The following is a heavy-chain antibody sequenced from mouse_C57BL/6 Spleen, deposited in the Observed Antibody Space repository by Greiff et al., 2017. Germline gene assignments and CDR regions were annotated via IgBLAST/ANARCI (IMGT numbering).Heavy chain of an antibody. J-gene: IGHJ4*01. Sequence: QVQLQQPGAELVKPGASVKLSCKASGYTFTSYWMHWVKQRPGRGLEWIGRIDPNSGRTKYNEKFTSKATLTVDTPSSTAYMQLSSLTSWDSAVYYWVRVTLYYDFDRYVDMDYGGQGTSVTFSS. CDR2: IDPNSGRT. CDR1: GYTFTSYW. CDR3: VRVTLYYDFDRYVDMDY. D-gene: IGHD2-4*01. V-gene: IGHV1-72*01.